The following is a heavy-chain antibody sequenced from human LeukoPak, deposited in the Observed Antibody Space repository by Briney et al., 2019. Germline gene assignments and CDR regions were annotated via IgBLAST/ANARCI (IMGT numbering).Heavy chain of an antibody. D-gene: IGHD6-13*01. Sequence: PGGSLRLSCAASGFTFRNYWMSWVRQVPGKGLEWVVNINEGGNEKNYVDSVKGRFTASRDNAQNSLYLQMNSLSVEDTAVYYCARHPNSNWDYWGQGTLVTVSS. CDR1: GFTFRNYW. CDR3: ARHPNSNWDY. J-gene: IGHJ4*02. V-gene: IGHV3-7*03. CDR2: INEGGNEK.